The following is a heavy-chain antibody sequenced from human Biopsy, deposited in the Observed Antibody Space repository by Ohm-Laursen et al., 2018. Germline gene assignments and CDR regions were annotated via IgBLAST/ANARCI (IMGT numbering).Heavy chain of an antibody. J-gene: IGHJ3*01. CDR1: GASVKTSGYF. CDR2: VYWDNDK. V-gene: IGHV2-5*02. Sequence: QTLSLTCSVSGASVKTSGYFWAWIRQRPGEALEWLAIVYWDNDKRYSPSLWSRLNIWKDASKNRVVLTLTDMDPVDTATYYCAHVVITYGGIIALDAFDVWGQGSMVIVSS. CDR3: AHVVITYGGIIALDAFDV. D-gene: IGHD3-16*02.